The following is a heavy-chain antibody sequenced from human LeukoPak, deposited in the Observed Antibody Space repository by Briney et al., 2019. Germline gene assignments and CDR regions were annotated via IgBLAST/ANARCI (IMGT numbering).Heavy chain of an antibody. V-gene: IGHV1-2*04. D-gene: IGHD3-10*01. J-gene: IGHJ4*02. CDR1: GYTFTGYY. Sequence: GASVKVSCKASGYTFTGYYMHWVRQAPGQGLEWMGWINPNSGGTNYAQKFQGWVTMTRDTSISTAYMELSRLRSDDTAVYYCARSMVRGALTSYDYWGQGTLVTVSS. CDR3: ARSMVRGALTSYDY. CDR2: INPNSGGT.